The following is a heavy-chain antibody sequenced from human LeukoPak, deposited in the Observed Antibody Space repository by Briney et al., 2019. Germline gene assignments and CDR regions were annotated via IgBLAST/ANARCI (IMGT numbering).Heavy chain of an antibody. V-gene: IGHV3-30*18. D-gene: IGHD2-15*01. Sequence: GGSLRLSCAASGFTFSSYGMHWVRQAPGKGLEWVAVISYDGSNKYYADSVKGRFTISRDNSKNTLYLQMNSLRAEDTAVYYCAKAGYCSGGSCYSEAEYFQHWGQGTLVTVSS. CDR1: GFTFSSYG. CDR3: AKAGYCSGGSCYSEAEYFQH. J-gene: IGHJ1*01. CDR2: ISYDGSNK.